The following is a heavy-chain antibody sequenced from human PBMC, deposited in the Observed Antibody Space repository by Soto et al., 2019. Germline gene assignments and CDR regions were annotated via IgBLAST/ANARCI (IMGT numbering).Heavy chain of an antibody. CDR3: VSGSGSRGN. J-gene: IGHJ1*01. V-gene: IGHV4-59*11. Sequence: QMQLQESGPGLVKASETLSLTCTVSGASISFHYWSWIRQAPGKGLEWIGYIYYTGSTNYNPSLESRVTISVDTSKNQFSLNLTSVTTADTAVYYCVSGSGSRGNWGQGTLVTVSS. CDR1: GASISFHY. CDR2: IYYTGST. D-gene: IGHD1-26*01.